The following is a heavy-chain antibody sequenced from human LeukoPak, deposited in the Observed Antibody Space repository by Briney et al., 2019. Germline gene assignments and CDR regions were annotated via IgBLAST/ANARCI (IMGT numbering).Heavy chain of an antibody. CDR3: ARPGADCGSAGCYTYPYYGLDV. D-gene: IGHD2-2*02. Sequence: ASVKVSCKASGYSFSGHGITWVRQAPGQGLEWMGWISAYNGNTKYAQNLQGRVTMTTDISTSTAYVELRSLRSDDTAVYYCARPGADCGSAGCYTYPYYGLDVWGQGTTVTVSS. CDR1: GYSFSGHG. J-gene: IGHJ6*02. V-gene: IGHV1-18*01. CDR2: ISAYNGNT.